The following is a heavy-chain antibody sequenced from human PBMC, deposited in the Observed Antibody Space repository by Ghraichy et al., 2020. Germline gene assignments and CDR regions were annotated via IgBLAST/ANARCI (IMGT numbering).Heavy chain of an antibody. V-gene: IGHV4-61*02. D-gene: IGHD5-24*01. CDR1: GGSISSGSYY. CDR2: IYTSGST. Sequence: SQTLSLTCTVSGGSISSGSYYWSWIRQPAGKGLEWIGRIYTSGSTNYNPSLKSRVTISVDTSKNQFSLKLSSVTAADTAVYYCANTRWLQYWYFDLWGRGTLVTVSS. J-gene: IGHJ2*01. CDR3: ANTRWLQYWYFDL.